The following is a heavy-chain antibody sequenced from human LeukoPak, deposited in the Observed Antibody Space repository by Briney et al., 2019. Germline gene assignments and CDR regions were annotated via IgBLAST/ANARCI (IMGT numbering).Heavy chain of an antibody. CDR1: GFTFSSYD. CDR2: IGTAGDT. Sequence: GGSLRLSCAASGFTFSSYDMHWVRQATGKGLEWVSAIGTAGDTYYPGSVKGRFTISRENTKNSLYLQMNSLRAGDTAVYYCARAGGVGATTGFDYWGQGTLVTVSS. CDR3: ARAGGVGATTGFDY. D-gene: IGHD1-26*01. V-gene: IGHV3-13*01. J-gene: IGHJ4*02.